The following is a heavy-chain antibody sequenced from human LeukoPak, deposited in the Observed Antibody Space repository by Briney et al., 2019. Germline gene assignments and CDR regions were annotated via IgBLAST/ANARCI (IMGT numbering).Heavy chain of an antibody. V-gene: IGHV3-23*01. J-gene: IGHJ4*02. Sequence: GGSLRLSCAASGFTFSSYAMICLPQAPGKARECVSAISGSGGSTYYADYVKGRFTISRDNSKNTLYLQMNSLRGEDTAVYYCAKAGYYLYTDFDYWGQGTLVSVSS. CDR3: AKAGYYLYTDFDY. D-gene: IGHD3-22*01. CDR1: GFTFSSYA. CDR2: ISGSGGST.